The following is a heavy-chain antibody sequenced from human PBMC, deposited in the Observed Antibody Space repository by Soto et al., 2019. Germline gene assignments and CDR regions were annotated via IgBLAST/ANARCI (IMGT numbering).Heavy chain of an antibody. CDR3: ARDKAPYSSSSRYYYYGMDV. V-gene: IGHV3-53*01. CDR2: IYSGGST. D-gene: IGHD6-6*01. J-gene: IGHJ6*02. Sequence: PGGSLRLSCAASGFTVSSNYMSWVRQAPGKGLEWVSVIYSGGSTYYADSVKGRFTISRDNSKNTLYLQMNSLRAEDTAVHYCARDKAPYSSSSRYYYYGMDVWGQGTTVTVSS. CDR1: GFTVSSNY.